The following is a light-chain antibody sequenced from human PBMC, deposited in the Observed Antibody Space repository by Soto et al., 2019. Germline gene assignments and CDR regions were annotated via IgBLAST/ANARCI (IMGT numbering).Light chain of an antibody. V-gene: IGLV2-14*01. CDR1: SSDIGGYNY. CDR3: SSYTTNSTLV. CDR2: DVS. J-gene: IGLJ2*01. Sequence: QSALTQPASVSGSPGQSITISCAGTSSDIGGYNYVSWYQQHPDKVPKLMIYDVSNRPSGVSNRFSGSKSGNTASLTISGLQTEDEADYYCSSYTTNSTLVFGGGTKLTVL.